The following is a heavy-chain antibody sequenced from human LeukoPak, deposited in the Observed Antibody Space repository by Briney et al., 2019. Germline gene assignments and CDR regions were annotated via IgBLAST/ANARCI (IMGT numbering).Heavy chain of an antibody. J-gene: IGHJ4*02. CDR1: GFTFCGSA. D-gene: IGHD6-6*01. CDR2: IRSKANSYAT. Sequence: GGSLRLSCAASGFTFCGSAMHWVRQASGKGLEWVGRIRSKANSYATAYAASVKGRFTISRDDSKNTAYLQMNSLKTEDTAVYYCTADSSSRVYWGQGTLVTVSS. CDR3: TADSSSRVY. V-gene: IGHV3-73*01.